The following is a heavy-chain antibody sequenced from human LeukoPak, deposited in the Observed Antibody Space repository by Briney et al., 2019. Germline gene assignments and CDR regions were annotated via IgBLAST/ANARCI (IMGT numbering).Heavy chain of an antibody. Sequence: SVKVSCKASGGTFSSYAISWVRQAPGQGLEWMGGIIPIFGTANYAQKFQGRVTITADESTSTAYMELSSLRSEDTAVYYCARDGGGYGESLDYWGQGTLVTVSS. CDR1: GGTFSSYA. V-gene: IGHV1-69*13. CDR3: ARDGGGYGESLDY. CDR2: IIPIFGTA. D-gene: IGHD4-17*01. J-gene: IGHJ4*02.